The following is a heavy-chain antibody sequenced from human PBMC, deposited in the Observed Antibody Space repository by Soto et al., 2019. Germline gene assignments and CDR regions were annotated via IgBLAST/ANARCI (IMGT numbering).Heavy chain of an antibody. CDR2: INRDSSII. J-gene: IGHJ4*02. V-gene: IGHV3-48*01. CDR3: LNGDYY. D-gene: IGHD2-21*02. Sequence: EEQLVESGGGLVQPGGSLRLSCAASGFSFTSHYMTWVRQPPGKGLEWVSSINRDSSIIYYADSVRGGFTISRDKAPNSLYLQMISLSADDTAVYFCLNGDYYVGQGTLVTVSS. CDR1: GFSFTSHY.